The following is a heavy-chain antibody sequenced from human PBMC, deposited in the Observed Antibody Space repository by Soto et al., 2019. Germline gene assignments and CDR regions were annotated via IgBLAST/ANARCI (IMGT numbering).Heavy chain of an antibody. Sequence: QVQLVESGGGVVQPGRSLRLSCEASGFTFRDYAMHWVRQAPGKGLEWVAAIPSDGSAQHYEDSVKGRFSISRDNSKNTLSLQMNSLRPEDAALYYCARAVAGQVRSAWTWLDYWGQGTLVTVSS. D-gene: IGHD1-1*01. CDR3: ARAVAGQVRSAWTWLDY. CDR1: GFTFRDYA. J-gene: IGHJ4*02. V-gene: IGHV3-30-3*01. CDR2: IPSDGSAQ.